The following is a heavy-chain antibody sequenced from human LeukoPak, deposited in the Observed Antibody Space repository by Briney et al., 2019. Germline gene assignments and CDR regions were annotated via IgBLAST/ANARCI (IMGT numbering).Heavy chain of an antibody. V-gene: IGHV3-21*01. D-gene: IGHD6-13*01. J-gene: IGHJ1*01. CDR3: ARGPRNSSSYQYFQH. CDR1: GFTFSTYS. CDR2: ISSSSSYI. Sequence: AGGSLRLSCAASGFTFSTYSINWVRQAPGKGLEWVSSISSSSSYIYYADSVKGRFTISRDNAKNSLFLQMNSLRAADTAVYFCARGPRNSSSYQYFQHWGQGNLGTVSS.